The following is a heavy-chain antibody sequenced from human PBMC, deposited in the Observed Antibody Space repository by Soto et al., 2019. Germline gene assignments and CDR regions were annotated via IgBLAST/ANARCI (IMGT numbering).Heavy chain of an antibody. J-gene: IGHJ5*02. Sequence: GGSLRLSCSASGFTFSDYYMSWIRQAPGKGLEWVSYISGDSVYTNYGDSVTGRFTISRDSAKNSLYLQMNSLRAEDTAVYYCAKGEGYRWNYEFDPWGQGTLVTVSS. CDR3: AKGEGYRWNYEFDP. D-gene: IGHD1-7*01. CDR1: GFTFSDYY. CDR2: ISGDSVYT. V-gene: IGHV3-11*06.